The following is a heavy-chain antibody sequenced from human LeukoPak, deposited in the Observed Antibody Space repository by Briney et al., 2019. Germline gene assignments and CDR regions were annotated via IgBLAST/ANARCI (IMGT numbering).Heavy chain of an antibody. CDR2: IYTSGST. V-gene: IGHV4-4*07. Sequence: SETLSLTCTVSGGSISRYYWSWIRQPAGKGLEWIGRIYTSGSTNYNPSLKSRVTMSVDTSKNQFSLKLSSVTAADTAVYYCASARYYGVSLDVWGKGTTVTVSS. J-gene: IGHJ6*04. CDR1: GGSISRYY. CDR3: ASARYYGVSLDV. D-gene: IGHD4-17*01.